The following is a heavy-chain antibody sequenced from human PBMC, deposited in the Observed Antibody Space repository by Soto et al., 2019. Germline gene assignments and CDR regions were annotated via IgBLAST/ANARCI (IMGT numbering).Heavy chain of an antibody. V-gene: IGHV1-69*13. CDR1: GGTFSNYA. CDR3: ARARGYSYGDQYFDY. J-gene: IGHJ4*02. D-gene: IGHD5-18*01. Sequence: SVKVSCKASGGTFSNYALSWVRQAPGQGLEWMGGIIPIFGTSNYAQKFQGRVTITADESTNTAYMELSSLRSEDTAVYYCARARGYSYGDQYFDYWGQGTLVTVSS. CDR2: IIPIFGTS.